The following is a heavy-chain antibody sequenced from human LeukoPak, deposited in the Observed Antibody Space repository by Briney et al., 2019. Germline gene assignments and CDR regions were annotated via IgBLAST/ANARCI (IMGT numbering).Heavy chain of an antibody. V-gene: IGHV3-23*01. CDR2: ISGSVGST. CDR1: GFTFSSYA. J-gene: IGHJ4*02. Sequence: GGSLRLSCAASGFTFSSYAMSWVRHAPGKGLEWVSAISGSVGSTYYADSVRGRFTIARDNSKNTLYLQMNRLRAEDTAVYYCAKDQDIVVVPAAQDWGQGTLVTVSS. CDR3: AKDQDIVVVPAAQD. D-gene: IGHD2-2*01.